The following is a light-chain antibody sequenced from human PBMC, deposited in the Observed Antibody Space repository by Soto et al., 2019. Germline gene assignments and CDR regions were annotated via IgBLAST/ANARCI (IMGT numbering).Light chain of an antibody. CDR3: QGYNSWRRIY. J-gene: IGKJ5*01. Sequence: EIVLTQSPVTLTFSPGEIATHSCSASQIVSSSYLAWYQQKPGQAPRLLIYVASSRPTGIPDRFSGSGSGTDFTLTISSLQSEDFAVYYCQGYNSWRRIYFGPGTRLEIK. CDR1: QIVSSSY. CDR2: VAS. V-gene: IGKV3-20*01.